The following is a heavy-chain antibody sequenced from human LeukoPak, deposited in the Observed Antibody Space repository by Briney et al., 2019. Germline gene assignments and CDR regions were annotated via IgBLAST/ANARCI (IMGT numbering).Heavy chain of an antibody. Sequence: SETPSLTCSVSGGSISSYYWSWIRQPPGKGLEWVAYLSYSGSTNYNPSLKSRLTISVDTSKNQFSLKLTSVTAADTAVYYCARLYYYDSSDSLNFDYWGQGTLVTVSS. CDR2: LSYSGST. J-gene: IGHJ4*02. V-gene: IGHV4-59*01. D-gene: IGHD3-22*01. CDR3: ARLYYYDSSDSLNFDY. CDR1: GGSISSYY.